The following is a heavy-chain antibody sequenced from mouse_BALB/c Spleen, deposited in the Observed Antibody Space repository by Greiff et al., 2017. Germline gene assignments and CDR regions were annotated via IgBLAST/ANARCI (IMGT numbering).Heavy chain of an antibody. CDR3: ARGGANYYAMDY. V-gene: IGHV1S137*01. Sequence: QVHVKQSGAELVRPGVSVKISCKGSGYTFTDYAMHWVKQSHAKSLEWIGVISTYYGDASYNQKFKGKATMTVDKSSSTAYMELARLTSEDSAIYYCARGGANYYAMDYWGQGTSVTVSS. CDR2: ISTYYGDA. CDR1: GYTFTDYA. J-gene: IGHJ4*01.